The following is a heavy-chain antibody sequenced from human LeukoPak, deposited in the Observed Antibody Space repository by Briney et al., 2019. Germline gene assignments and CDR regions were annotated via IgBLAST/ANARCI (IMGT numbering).Heavy chain of an antibody. D-gene: IGHD2-15*01. V-gene: IGHV1-2*06. CDR3: ARDRSGGVVDFDY. Sequence: ASVKVSCKASGYTFTGYYMHWVRQAPGQGLEWMGRINPNSGGTNYAQKFQGRVTMTRDTSISTAYMELSRLRSDDTAVYYCARDRSGGVVDFDYWGQGTLVTVCS. CDR1: GYTFTGYY. CDR2: INPNSGGT. J-gene: IGHJ4*02.